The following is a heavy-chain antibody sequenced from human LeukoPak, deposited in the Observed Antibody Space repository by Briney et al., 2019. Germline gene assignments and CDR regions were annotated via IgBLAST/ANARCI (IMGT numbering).Heavy chain of an antibody. CDR3: ARDHCSSTSCLDI. J-gene: IGHJ3*02. D-gene: IGHD2-2*01. CDR2: IYHSGST. V-gene: IGHV4-38-2*02. Sequence: SETLSLTCTVSGYSISSGYYWGWTRQPPGKGLEWIGSIYHSGSTYYNPSLKSRVTISVDTSKNQFSLKLSSVTAADTAVYYCARDHCSSTSCLDIWGQGTMVTVSS. CDR1: GYSISSGYY.